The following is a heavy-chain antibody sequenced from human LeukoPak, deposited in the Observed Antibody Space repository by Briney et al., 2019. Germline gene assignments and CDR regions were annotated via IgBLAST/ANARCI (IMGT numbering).Heavy chain of an antibody. J-gene: IGHJ4*02. Sequence: PGGSLRLSCAASGFTFDDYAMHWVRQAPGKGLEWVSLISGDGGSTYYADSVKGRFTISRDNSKNSLYPQMNSLRTEDTALYYCAKDMLWFGESPRGGFDYWGQGTLVTVS. CDR1: GFTFDDYA. CDR2: ISGDGGST. CDR3: AKDMLWFGESPRGGFDY. D-gene: IGHD3-10*01. V-gene: IGHV3-43*02.